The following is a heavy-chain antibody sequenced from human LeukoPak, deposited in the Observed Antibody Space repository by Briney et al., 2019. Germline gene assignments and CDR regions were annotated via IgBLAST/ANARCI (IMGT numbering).Heavy chain of an antibody. V-gene: IGHV1-18*01. CDR3: ARGNDYGDPLDY. D-gene: IGHD4-17*01. CDR2: ISSYNGNT. CDR1: GYTFRTHG. J-gene: IGHJ4*02. Sequence: ASVKVSCKPSGYTFRTHGLSWVQQAPGQGLEWMGWISSYNGNTNYAQKVQGRLTMTTDTSTSTAYMELRSLRSDDTAVYYCARGNDYGDPLDYWGQGTQVTVSS.